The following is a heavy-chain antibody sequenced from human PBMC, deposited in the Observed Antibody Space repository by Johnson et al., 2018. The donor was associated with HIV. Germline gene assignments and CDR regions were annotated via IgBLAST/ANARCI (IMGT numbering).Heavy chain of an antibody. D-gene: IGHD5-24*01. CDR3: ARDRAVPDDGYNDYAFDI. CDR2: IYSGGST. CDR1: GFTFSSYG. J-gene: IGHJ3*02. V-gene: IGHV3-NL1*01. Sequence: QVQLVESGGGLVQPGGSLRLSCAVSGFTFSSYGMPWVRQAPGKGLEWVSVIYSGGSTYYADSVKGRFTISRDNSKNTLYLQMNSLRAEDTAVYYCARDRAVPDDGYNDYAFDIWGQGTMVTVSS.